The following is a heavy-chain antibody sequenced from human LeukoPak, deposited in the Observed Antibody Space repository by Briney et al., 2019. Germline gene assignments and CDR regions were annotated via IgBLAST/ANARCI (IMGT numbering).Heavy chain of an antibody. Sequence: PGASLRLSCAASGFTFSSYAMSWVRQAPGKGLEWVSAICGSGGSTYYADSVKGRFTISRDNSKNTLYLQMNSLRAEDTAVYYCAKDRRGSYGRGLDYWGQGTLVTVSS. J-gene: IGHJ4*02. V-gene: IGHV3-23*01. D-gene: IGHD1-26*01. CDR3: AKDRRGSYGRGLDY. CDR1: GFTFSSYA. CDR2: ICGSGGST.